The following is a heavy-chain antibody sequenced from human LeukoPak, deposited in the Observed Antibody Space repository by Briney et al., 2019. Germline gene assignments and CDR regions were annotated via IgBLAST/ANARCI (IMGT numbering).Heavy chain of an antibody. Sequence: ASVKVSCKASGCTFTSYAMNWVRQAPGQGLEWMGWINTNTGNPTYAQGFTGRFVFSLDTSVSTAYLQISSLKAEDTAVYYCARVYSYDLLGGYYFDYWGQGTLVTVSS. CDR2: INTNTGNP. V-gene: IGHV7-4-1*02. J-gene: IGHJ4*02. CDR1: GCTFTSYA. CDR3: ARVYSYDLLGGYYFDY. D-gene: IGHD5-18*01.